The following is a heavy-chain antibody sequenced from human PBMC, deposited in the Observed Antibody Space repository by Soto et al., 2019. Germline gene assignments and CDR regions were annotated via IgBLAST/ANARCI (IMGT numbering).Heavy chain of an antibody. CDR3: ARDQRDNWNYFELGGEAFDI. J-gene: IGHJ3*02. CDR1: GFTFSSYS. CDR2: ISSSSSYI. V-gene: IGHV3-21*01. Sequence: EVQLVESGGGLVKPGGSLRLSCAASGFTFSSYSMNWVRQAPGKGLEWVSSISSSSSYIYYADSVKGRFTISRDNAKNSLYLQMNSLRAEDTAVYYCARDQRDNWNYFELGGEAFDIWGQGTMVTVSS. D-gene: IGHD1-7*01.